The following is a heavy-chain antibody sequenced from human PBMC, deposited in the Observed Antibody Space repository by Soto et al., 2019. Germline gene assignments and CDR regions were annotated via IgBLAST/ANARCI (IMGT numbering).Heavy chain of an antibody. Sequence: QVQLVESGGGVVQPGRSLRLSCAASGFAFSSYAMHWVRQAPGKGLEWVAVISYDGSNKYYADSVKGRFTISRDNSENTLYLQMNSLSAEDTAVYYCARDLSGSGDWGQGTLVTVSS. CDR1: GFAFSSYA. CDR2: ISYDGSNK. J-gene: IGHJ4*02. V-gene: IGHV3-30-3*01. D-gene: IGHD3-10*01. CDR3: ARDLSGSGD.